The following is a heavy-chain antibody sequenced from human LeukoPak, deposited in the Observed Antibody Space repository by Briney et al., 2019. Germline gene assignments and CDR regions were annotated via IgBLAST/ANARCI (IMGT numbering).Heavy chain of an antibody. CDR3: SYQRGGQVY. J-gene: IGHJ4*02. Sequence: GGSLRLSCAASGFTFSSYWMHWVRHAPGKGQVWVSRISNDGSSTDYADSVKGRFTISRDNAKNTLYLQMHSLRAEDTALYYCSYQRGGQVYWGQGTLVTVSS. D-gene: IGHD2-2*01. V-gene: IGHV3-74*01. CDR2: ISNDGSST. CDR1: GFTFSSYW.